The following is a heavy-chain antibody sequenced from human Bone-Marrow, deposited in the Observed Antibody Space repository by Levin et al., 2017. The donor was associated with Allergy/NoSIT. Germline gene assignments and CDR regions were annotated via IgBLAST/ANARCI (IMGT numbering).Heavy chain of an antibody. CDR1: GFTFSSYS. J-gene: IGHJ4*02. V-gene: IGHV3-21*01. D-gene: IGHD3-16*01. Sequence: SCAASGFTFSSYSMNWVRQAPGKGLEWVSSISTGSNYIYYADAVKGRFTISRDDAKNSLCLQMNSLRAEDTALYYCAMGGNFDNWGQGTLVTVSS. CDR2: ISTGSNYI. CDR3: AMGGNFDN.